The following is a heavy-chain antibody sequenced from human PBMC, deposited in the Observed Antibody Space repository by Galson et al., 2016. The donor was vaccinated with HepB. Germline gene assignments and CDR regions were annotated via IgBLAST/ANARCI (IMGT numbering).Heavy chain of an antibody. Sequence: SLRLSCAASGFTFSTYGIHWVRQAPGKGLEWVALISYDGFNKYYADSVKGRFTISRDNSKNTLYLQMNSQRAEDTAVYYCAKESWVFRHPGVGYLDYWGQGTLVTVSS. CDR1: GFTFSTYG. D-gene: IGHD1-26*01. CDR3: AKESWVFRHPGVGYLDY. V-gene: IGHV3-30*18. J-gene: IGHJ4*02. CDR2: ISYDGFNK.